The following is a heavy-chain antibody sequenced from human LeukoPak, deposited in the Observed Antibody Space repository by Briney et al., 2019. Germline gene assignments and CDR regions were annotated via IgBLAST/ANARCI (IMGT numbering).Heavy chain of an antibody. CDR1: GFTFSSYA. CDR2: INTNGDST. J-gene: IGHJ4*02. D-gene: IGHD1-14*01. V-gene: IGHV3-64*01. CDR3: AREAGYIDY. Sequence: TGGSLRLSCAASGFTFSSYAMHWVRQASGKGLQSVSAINTNGDSTYYASSVKGRFAISRDNSKNTLYLQMGSLRAEDMAVYYCAREAGYIDYWGQGTLVTVSS.